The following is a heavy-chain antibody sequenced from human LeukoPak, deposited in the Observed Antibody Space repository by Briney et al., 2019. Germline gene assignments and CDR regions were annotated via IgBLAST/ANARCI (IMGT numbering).Heavy chain of an antibody. Sequence: QPGGSLRLSCAASGFTFGSYWMHWVRHAPGKGLVWVSRINTDGGSTTYADSVKGRFTISRDNAKNTLYLQMNSLRAEDTAVYYCGRGFSIVPAGIPDYWGLGTLVTVSS. D-gene: IGHD2-2*02. J-gene: IGHJ4*02. CDR1: GFTFGSYW. CDR2: INTDGGST. V-gene: IGHV3-74*01. CDR3: GRGFSIVPAGIPDY.